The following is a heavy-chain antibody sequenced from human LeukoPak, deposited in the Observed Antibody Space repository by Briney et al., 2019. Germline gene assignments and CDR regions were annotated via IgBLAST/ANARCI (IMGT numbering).Heavy chain of an antibody. CDR2: IYYGGST. CDR3: ARAHYLYGGYYFDY. V-gene: IGHV4-39*01. J-gene: IGHJ4*02. Sequence: SETLSLTCTVSGGSISSSSYYWGWIRQPPGKGLEWIGSIYYGGSTYYNPSLKSRVTISVDTSKNQFSLKLSSVTAADTAVYYCARAHYLYGGYYFDYWGQGTLVTVSS. CDR1: GGSISSSSYY. D-gene: IGHD2/OR15-2a*01.